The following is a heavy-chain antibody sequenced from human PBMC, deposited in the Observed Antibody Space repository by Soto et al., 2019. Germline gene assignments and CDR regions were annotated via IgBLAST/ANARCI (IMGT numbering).Heavy chain of an antibody. CDR1: GGSISSSDW. CDR2: IYHSGST. Sequence: SETLSLTCAVSGGSISSSDWWRWVRQPPGKGLEWIGEIYHSGSTNYNPYLKRRVTISVDKSKNQSSLKLNSVNTTETTDNYCARAMGYGDYDSRRSAFDIWGQGTMVT. J-gene: IGHJ3*02. D-gene: IGHD4-17*01. V-gene: IGHV4-4*02. CDR3: ARAMGYGDYDSRRSAFDI.